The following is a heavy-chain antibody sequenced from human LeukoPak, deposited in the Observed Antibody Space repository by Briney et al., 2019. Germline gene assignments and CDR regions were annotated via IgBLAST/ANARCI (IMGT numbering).Heavy chain of an antibody. CDR1: GYTFISYG. CDR2: TSGDNVNT. CDR3: ARDWEWRARRDLFDP. V-gene: IGHV1-18*01. D-gene: IGHD3-3*01. Sequence: EASVRVSCKASGYTFISYGISWVRQAPGQGLEWMGWTSGDNVNTYYAQKFLGRVTMTTDTSTTTAYMELRGLRPDDTAVYYCARDWEWRARRDLFDPWGQGTRVTVSS. J-gene: IGHJ5*02.